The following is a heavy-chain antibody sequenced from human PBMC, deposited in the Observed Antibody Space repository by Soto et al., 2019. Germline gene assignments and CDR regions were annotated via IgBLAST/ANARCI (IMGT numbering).Heavy chain of an antibody. Sequence: EVQLVESGGGLVQPGGSLRLSCAASGFTFSSYSMNWVRQAPGKGLEWVSYISSRSTTIYYADSVKGRFTISRDNAKNSLYLPMNSLRDEDAAVYYCARGLYYYYSGMDVWGQGTTVTVSS. CDR2: ISSRSTTI. CDR3: ARGLYYYYSGMDV. J-gene: IGHJ6*02. CDR1: GFTFSSYS. V-gene: IGHV3-48*02.